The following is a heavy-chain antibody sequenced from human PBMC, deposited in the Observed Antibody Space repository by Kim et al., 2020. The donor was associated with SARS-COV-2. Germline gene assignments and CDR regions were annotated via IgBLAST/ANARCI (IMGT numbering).Heavy chain of an antibody. V-gene: IGHV4-39*01. J-gene: IGHJ3*02. Sequence: SETLSLTCTVSGGSISSSSYYWGWIRQPPGKGLEWIGSTYYSGSTYYNPSLKSRVTISVDTSKNQFSLKLSSVTAADTAVYYCARHLYYDILTGKRSGAFDIWGQGTMGTVSS. CDR2: TYYSGST. D-gene: IGHD3-9*01. CDR3: ARHLYYDILTGKRSGAFDI. CDR1: GGSISSSSYY.